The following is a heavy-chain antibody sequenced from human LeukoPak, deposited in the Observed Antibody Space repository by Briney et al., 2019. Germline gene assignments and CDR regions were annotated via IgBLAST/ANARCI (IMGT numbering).Heavy chain of an antibody. J-gene: IGHJ4*02. CDR1: GDSISSAGYY. V-gene: IGHV4-31*03. CDR2: IYYSGST. CDR3: ARDSGSGAVGYYFDY. D-gene: IGHD3-10*01. Sequence: SETLSLTCTVSGDSISSAGYYWSWIRQHPGKGLEWIGYIYYSGSTYYSPSLKSRVTISVDTSKNQFSLKLSSVTAADTAVYYCARDSGSGAVGYYFDYWGQGTLVTVSS.